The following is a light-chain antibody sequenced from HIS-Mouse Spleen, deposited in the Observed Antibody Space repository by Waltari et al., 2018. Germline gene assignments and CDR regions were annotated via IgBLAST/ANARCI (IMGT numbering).Light chain of an antibody. J-gene: IGLJ7*01. CDR3: CSYAGSSTFAV. V-gene: IGLV2-23*03. CDR2: EGS. Sequence: QSALTQPASVSGSPGQSITISCPGTSSDVGRYNLVPSYQQHPGKAPKLMIYEGSKRPSGVSNRFSGSKSGNTASLTISGLQAEDEADYYCCSYAGSSTFAVFGGGTQLTVL. CDR1: SSDVGRYNL.